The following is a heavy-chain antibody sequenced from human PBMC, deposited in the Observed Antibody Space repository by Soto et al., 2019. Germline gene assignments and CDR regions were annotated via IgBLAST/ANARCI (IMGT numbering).Heavy chain of an antibody. V-gene: IGHV3-33*01. CDR3: ARDPTIWAVAGTRRWFDP. Sequence: GGSLRLSCAASGFTFSSYGMHWVRQAPGKGLEWVAVIWYDGSNKYYADSVKGRFTISRDNSKNTLYLQMNSLRAEDTAVYYCARDPTIWAVAGTRRWFDPWGQGTLVTVSS. D-gene: IGHD6-19*01. CDR2: IWYDGSNK. CDR1: GFTFSSYG. J-gene: IGHJ5*02.